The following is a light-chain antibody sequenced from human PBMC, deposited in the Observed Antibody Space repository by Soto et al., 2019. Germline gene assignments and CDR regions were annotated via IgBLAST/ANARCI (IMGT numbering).Light chain of an antibody. Sequence: QSALTQPASVSGSPGQSITISCTGTSSDIGGYNYVAWYQQHLGKAPKLIIYDVAVRPSGVSNRFSGSKSGNTASLAISGLQAEDEAHYYCSSYTGASARYVFGTGTKLTVL. CDR1: SSDIGGYNY. CDR2: DVA. V-gene: IGLV2-14*03. J-gene: IGLJ1*01. CDR3: SSYTGASARYV.